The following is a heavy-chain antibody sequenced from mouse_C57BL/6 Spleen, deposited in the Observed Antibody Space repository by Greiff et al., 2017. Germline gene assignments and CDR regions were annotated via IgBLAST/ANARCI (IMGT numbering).Heavy chain of an antibody. Sequence: EVQVVESGGGLVQPGGSLSLSCAASGFTFTDYYMSWVRQPPGKALEWLGFIRHKANGYTTEYSASVKGRFTISRDNSQSILYLQMNALRAEDSATHYCASSTDYYAMDYCGEGTSVTVSS. CDR2: IRHKANGYTT. CDR1: GFTFTDYY. J-gene: IGHJ4*01. D-gene: IGHD2-1*01. CDR3: ASSTDYYAMDY. V-gene: IGHV7-3*01.